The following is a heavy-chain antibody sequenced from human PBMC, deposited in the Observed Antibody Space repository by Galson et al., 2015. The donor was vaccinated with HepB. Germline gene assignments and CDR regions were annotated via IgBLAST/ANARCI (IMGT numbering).Heavy chain of an antibody. V-gene: IGHV3-30-3*01. CDR2: ISYDGSNK. Sequence: SLRLSCAASGFTFSSYAMHWVRQAPGKGLEWVAVISYDGSNKYYADSVKGRFTISRDNSKNTLYLQMNSLRAEDTAVYYCAREYYYDSSGYRFDPWGQGTLVTVSS. J-gene: IGHJ5*02. D-gene: IGHD3-22*01. CDR3: AREYYYDSSGYRFDP. CDR1: GFTFSSYA.